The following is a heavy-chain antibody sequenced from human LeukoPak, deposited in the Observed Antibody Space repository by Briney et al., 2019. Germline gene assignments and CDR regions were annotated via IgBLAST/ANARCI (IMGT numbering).Heavy chain of an antibody. J-gene: IGHJ4*02. V-gene: IGHV4-34*01. CDR1: GGSFSGYY. Sequence: TSSETLSLTCAVYGGSFSGYYWSWIRRPPGKGLEWIGEINHSGSTNYNPSLKSRVTISVDTSKNQFSLKLSSVAAADTAVYYCARGLSVVPAATGSKDIDYWGQGTLATVSS. CDR3: ARGLSVVPAATGSKDIDY. D-gene: IGHD2-2*01. CDR2: INHSGST.